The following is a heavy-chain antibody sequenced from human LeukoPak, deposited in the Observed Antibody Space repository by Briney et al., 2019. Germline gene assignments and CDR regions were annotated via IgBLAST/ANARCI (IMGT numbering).Heavy chain of an antibody. CDR2: INAGNGNT. D-gene: IGHD6-19*01. CDR1: GYTFTSYA. J-gene: IGHJ4*02. V-gene: IGHV1-3*01. CDR3: ARVEQWLVSPYYFDY. Sequence: ASVKVSCKASGYTFTSYAMHWVRQAPGQRLEWMGWINAGNGNTKYSQKFQGRVTITRDTSASTAYMELSSLRSEDTAVYYCARVEQWLVSPYYFDYWGQGTLVTVSS.